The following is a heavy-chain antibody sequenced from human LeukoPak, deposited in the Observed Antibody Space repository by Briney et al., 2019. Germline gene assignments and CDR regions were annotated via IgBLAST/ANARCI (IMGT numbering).Heavy chain of an antibody. V-gene: IGHV3-66*01. CDR1: GSIVRSNH. CDR3: ARERPDSRNLDS. J-gene: IGHJ4*02. CDR2: TYSGETT. Sequence: GGSLRLSCAAFGSIVRSNHINWVRQAPGMGLEWVSITYSGETTYYADSVRGRFIISRDDSKNTLSLEMNDLRVEDTAVYYCARERPDSRNLDSWGRGALVTVSS. D-gene: IGHD1-14*01.